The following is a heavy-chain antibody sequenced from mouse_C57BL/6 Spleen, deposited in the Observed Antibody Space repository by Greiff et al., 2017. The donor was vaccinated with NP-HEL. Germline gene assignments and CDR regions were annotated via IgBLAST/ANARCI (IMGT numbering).Heavy chain of an antibody. CDR3: ARGYGFAY. J-gene: IGHJ3*01. D-gene: IGHD1-2*01. CDR1: GYAFSSSW. V-gene: IGHV1-82*01. CDR2: IYPGDGDT. Sequence: QVQLQQSGPELVKPGASVKISCKASGYAFSSSWMNWVKQRPGKGLEWIGRIYPGDGDTNYNGKFKGKATLTADKSSSTAYMQLSSLTAEDSSVYFCARGYGFAYWGQGTLVTVSA.